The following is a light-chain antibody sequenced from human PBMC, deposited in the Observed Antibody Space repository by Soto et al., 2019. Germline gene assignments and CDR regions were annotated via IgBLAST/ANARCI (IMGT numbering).Light chain of an antibody. Sequence: LTQPRSVSGSPGQSVTISCTGTSSDVGGYNYVSWYQQHPGKAPKLMIYDVSKRPSGVPDRFSGSKSGNTASLTISGLQAEDEADYYCCSYAGSAYVFGTGTKVTVL. J-gene: IGLJ1*01. V-gene: IGLV2-11*01. CDR3: CSYAGSAYV. CDR2: DVS. CDR1: SSDVGGYNY.